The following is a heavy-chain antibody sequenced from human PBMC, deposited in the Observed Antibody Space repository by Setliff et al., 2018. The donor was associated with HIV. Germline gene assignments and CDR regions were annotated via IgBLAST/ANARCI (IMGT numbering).Heavy chain of an antibody. Sequence: SETLSFTCTVSGVSVSSGGYYWSWIRQHPGKGLEWIGDVHHTGTTYLNPSLKSRITISVDTSKNQFSLKLGFVTAADTAVYHCARGESSTWDLAEHFQHWGHGTLVTVSS. V-gene: IGHV4-31*03. D-gene: IGHD2-2*01. CDR1: GVSVSSGGYY. J-gene: IGHJ1*01. CDR3: ARGESSTWDLAEHFQH. CDR2: VHHTGTT.